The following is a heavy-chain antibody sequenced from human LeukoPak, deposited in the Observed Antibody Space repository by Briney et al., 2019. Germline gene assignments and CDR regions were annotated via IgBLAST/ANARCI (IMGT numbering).Heavy chain of an antibody. V-gene: IGHV3-7*01. CDR3: ARAPYSNYDYYYGMDV. D-gene: IGHD4-11*01. Sequence: GGSLRLSCAASGFTFSSYWMSGVRQAPGEGLEWVANIKQDGSEKYYVDSVKGRFTISRDNAKNSLYLQMNSLRAEDTAVYYCARAPYSNYDYYYGMDVWGQGTTVTVSS. J-gene: IGHJ6*02. CDR1: GFTFSSYW. CDR2: IKQDGSEK.